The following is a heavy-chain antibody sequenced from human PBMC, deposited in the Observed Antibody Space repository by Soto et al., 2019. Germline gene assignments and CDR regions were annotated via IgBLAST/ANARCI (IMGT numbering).Heavy chain of an antibody. CDR3: ARHMGYCTNGVCPLYYYYGMEV. Sequence: PGESLKISCKGSGYSFTSYWIGWVRQMPGKGLEWMGIIYPGDSDTRYSPSFQGQVTISADKSISTAYLQWSSLKASDTAMYYCARHMGYCTNGVCPLYYYYGMEVWGKGSTGTDSA. CDR1: GYSFTSYW. CDR2: IYPGDSDT. D-gene: IGHD2-8*01. V-gene: IGHV5-51*01. J-gene: IGHJ6*04.